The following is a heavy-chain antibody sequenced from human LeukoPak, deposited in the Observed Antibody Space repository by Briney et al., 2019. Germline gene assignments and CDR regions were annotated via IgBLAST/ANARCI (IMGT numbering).Heavy chain of an antibody. CDR1: GSTFRSHA. D-gene: IGHD2-2*01. V-gene: IGHV3-23*01. Sequence: PGGSLRLSCVGSGSTFRSHAMSWVRQAPEKGLEFVSGIYENGGTTYYADSVKGRFSISRDNSKNALYLQMDSLRGEDTAVYYCAKGGPAFAIVPTAHHFDYWGQGTLVTVSS. CDR2: IYENGGTT. J-gene: IGHJ4*02. CDR3: AKGGPAFAIVPTAHHFDY.